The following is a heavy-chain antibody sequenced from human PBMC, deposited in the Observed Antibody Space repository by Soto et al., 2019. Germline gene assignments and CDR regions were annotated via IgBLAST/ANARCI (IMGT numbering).Heavy chain of an antibody. CDR3: TRVGGYYGDYPNFDY. V-gene: IGHV4-59*01. Sequence: SETLSLTCTVYGDSMRSFYWSWIRQPPGKGLEWIGNIYYSGSTNYNPSRKSRVTMSVDMSRNQVSLKLSSVTAAGTAVYYCTRVGGYYGDYPNFDYWGQGALVTVS. J-gene: IGHJ4*02. CDR2: IYYSGST. CDR1: GDSMRSFY. D-gene: IGHD4-17*01.